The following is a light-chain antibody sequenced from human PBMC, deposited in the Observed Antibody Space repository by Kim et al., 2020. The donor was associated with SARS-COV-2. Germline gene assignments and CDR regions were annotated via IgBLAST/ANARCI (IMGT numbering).Light chain of an antibody. J-gene: IGLJ1*01. V-gene: IGLV1-40*01. CDR2: GNS. CDR3: QSYDSSLSGSYV. Sequence: VSISCAGSGSNIGAGYDVHWYQQLPGTAPRLLLYGNSNRPSGVPDRFSGSKSGTSASLAITGLQAEDEADYYCQSYDSSLSGSYVFGTGTQLTVL. CDR1: GSNIGAGYD.